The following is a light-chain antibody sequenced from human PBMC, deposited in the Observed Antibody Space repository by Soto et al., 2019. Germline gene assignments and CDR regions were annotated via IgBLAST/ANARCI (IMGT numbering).Light chain of an antibody. J-gene: IGKJ5*01. CDR2: GAS. CDR1: QSVSNN. Sequence: DIVTTQSPATLSVSPEERATLPCRASQSVSNNLAWYQQKFGQAPRLLVYGASIRATGIPARFSGSGSGTEFTLTISSLQSEDFAVYYCQQYDNSPITFGQGTRLEIK. V-gene: IGKV3-15*01. CDR3: QQYDNSPIT.